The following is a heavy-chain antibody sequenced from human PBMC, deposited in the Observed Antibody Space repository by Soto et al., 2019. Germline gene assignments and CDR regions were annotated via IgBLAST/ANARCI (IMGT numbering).Heavy chain of an antibody. CDR3: ACDIVVVPAAIKENAFDI. D-gene: IGHD2-2*01. J-gene: IGHJ3*02. CDR1: GFTFSSYS. V-gene: IGHV3-21*01. Sequence: GGSLRLSCAASGFTFSSYSINWVRQAPGKGLEWVSSISSSSSYIYYADSVKGRFTISRDNAKNSLYLQMNSLRAEDTAVYYCACDIVVVPAAIKENAFDIWGQGTMVTVSS. CDR2: ISSSSSYI.